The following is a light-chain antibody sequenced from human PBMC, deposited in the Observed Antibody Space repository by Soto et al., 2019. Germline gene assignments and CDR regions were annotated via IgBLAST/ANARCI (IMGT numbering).Light chain of an antibody. V-gene: IGKV1-6*01. Sequence: AIQMTQSPSSLSASVGDRVTITCRASQDIRSNLDWYQQKPGKAPKLLIYDVSNLQSGVPSRFSGSGSGTDFTLTISSLQPEDFATYYCLQDYNYPLTFGGGTKVDIK. CDR1: QDIRSN. CDR2: DVS. J-gene: IGKJ4*01. CDR3: LQDYNYPLT.